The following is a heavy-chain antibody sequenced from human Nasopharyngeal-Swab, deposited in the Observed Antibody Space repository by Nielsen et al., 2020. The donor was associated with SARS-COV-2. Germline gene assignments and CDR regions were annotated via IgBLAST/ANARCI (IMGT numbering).Heavy chain of an antibody. D-gene: IGHD3-10*01. Sequence: WIRQPPGKGLEWVSYISSSGNTIYYADSVKGRFTISRDNAKNSLYLQMNSLRAEDTAVYYCARVGVSLYYYYYGMDVWGQGTTVTVSS. CDR3: ARVGVSLYYYYYGMDV. V-gene: IGHV3-48*03. CDR2: ISSSGNTI. J-gene: IGHJ6*02.